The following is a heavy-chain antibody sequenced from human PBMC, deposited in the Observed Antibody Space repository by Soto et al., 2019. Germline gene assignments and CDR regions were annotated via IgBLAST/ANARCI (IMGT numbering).Heavy chain of an antibody. D-gene: IGHD3-16*01. CDR2: INHRGTT. CDR3: GRKKGETTPPSSPHRDV. J-gene: IGHJ6*03. CDR1: SGSISSSDW. V-gene: IGHV4-4*02. Sequence: QVHLEESGPGLVKPSGTLSLTCAVSSGSISSSDWWTWVRQPPGKGLEWIGEINHRGTTNYNPSLKSRAINPVNRPKNQSPRGRPSVPPADTAVYYWGRKKGETTPPSSPHRDVGGKGAPATV.